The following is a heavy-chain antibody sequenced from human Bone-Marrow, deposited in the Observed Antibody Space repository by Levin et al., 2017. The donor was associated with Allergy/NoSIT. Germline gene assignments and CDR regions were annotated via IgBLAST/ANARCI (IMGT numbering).Heavy chain of an antibody. CDR3: ASRTGTHGYFDY. J-gene: IGHJ4*02. Sequence: SETLSLTCSVSGGSITTYYWSWVRRPPGRGLEWVDYVHSTGTTNYNPSLEGRVTISLDTSTNQFSLKLTSVTMADTAVYYCASRTGTHGYFDYWGQGALVTVSS. CDR2: VHSTGTT. D-gene: IGHD1-1*01. CDR1: GGSITTYY. V-gene: IGHV4-4*08.